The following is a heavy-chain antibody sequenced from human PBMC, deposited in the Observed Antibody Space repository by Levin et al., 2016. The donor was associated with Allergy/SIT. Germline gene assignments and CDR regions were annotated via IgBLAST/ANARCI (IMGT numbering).Heavy chain of an antibody. Sequence: WIRQPPGKGLEWIGYIYHSGSTYYNPSLKSRVTISVDRSKNQFSLKLSSVTAADTAVYYCAVEMATKAVHWGQGTLVTVSS. D-gene: IGHD5-24*01. J-gene: IGHJ4*02. CDR2: IYHSGST. CDR3: AVEMATKAVH. V-gene: IGHV4-30-2*01.